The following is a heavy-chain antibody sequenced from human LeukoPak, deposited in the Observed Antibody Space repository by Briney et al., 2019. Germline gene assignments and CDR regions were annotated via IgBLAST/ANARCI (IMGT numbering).Heavy chain of an antibody. J-gene: IGHJ4*02. CDR1: GFTFSSYS. D-gene: IGHD6-19*01. CDR3: VRDGDSGTDWYWAY. CDR2: ISGSGTII. Sequence: GGSLRLSYAVSGFTFSSYSMNWVRQAPGKGLEWISYISGSGTIILYADSVKGRFTISRDNAKKLVYLEMNSLRAEDAAVYYCVRDGDSGTDWYWAYWGQGTLVSVSS. V-gene: IGHV3-48*04.